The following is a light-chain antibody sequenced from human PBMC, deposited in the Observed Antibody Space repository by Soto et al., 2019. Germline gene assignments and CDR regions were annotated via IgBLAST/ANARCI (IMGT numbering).Light chain of an antibody. CDR3: CSYAGNYVV. CDR1: SSDVGGYNY. V-gene: IGLV2-11*01. J-gene: IGLJ2*01. CDR2: DVT. Sequence: QSALTQPRSVSGSPGQSVTISCTGTSSDVGGYNYVSWYQQHPGKAPKLMIYDVTMRPSGVPDRFSGSKSVNTASLTISGLQAEDEADYYCCSYAGNYVVFGGGTKLTVL.